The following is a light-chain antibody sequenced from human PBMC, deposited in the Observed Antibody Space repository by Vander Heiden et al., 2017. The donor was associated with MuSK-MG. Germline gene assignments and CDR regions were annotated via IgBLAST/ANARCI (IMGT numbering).Light chain of an antibody. CDR2: DAS. V-gene: IGKV3-11*01. J-gene: IGKJ4*01. Sequence: EIVLTQSPATLSLSPGERATLSCRSSQSVSSCLAWYQQKPGQAPRLLIYDASNRATGIPARFSGSGSGTDSTLTISSLEPEDFAVYYCQQRSNWLTFGGGTKVEIK. CDR3: QQRSNWLT. CDR1: QSVSSC.